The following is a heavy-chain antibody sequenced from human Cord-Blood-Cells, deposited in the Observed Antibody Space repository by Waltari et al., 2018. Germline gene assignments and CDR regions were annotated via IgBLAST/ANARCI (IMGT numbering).Heavy chain of an antibody. J-gene: IGHJ2*01. CDR1: GFTFSSYG. V-gene: IGHV3-33*01. CDR2: IWYDGSNK. Sequence: QVQLVESGGGVVQPGRSLRLSCAASGFTFSSYGITWVRQAPGKGLEWVAVIWYDGSNKYYADSVKGRFTISRDNSKNTLYLQMNSLRAEDTAVYYCARAEAGYWYFDLWGRGTLVTVSS. CDR3: ARAEAGYWYFDL.